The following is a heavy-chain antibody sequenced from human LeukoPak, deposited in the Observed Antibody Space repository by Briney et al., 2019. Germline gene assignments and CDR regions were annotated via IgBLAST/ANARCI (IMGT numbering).Heavy chain of an antibody. V-gene: IGHV4-30-2*01. CDR3: ARDRELGY. Sequence: SETLSLTCTVSGGSISSGGYYWSWIRQPPGKGLEWIGYIYHSGSTYYNPSLKSRVTISVDRSKNQFSLKLTSVTAADTAVYYCARDRELGYGGQGPLVTVSS. J-gene: IGHJ4*02. CDR2: IYHSGST. CDR1: GGSISSGGYY. D-gene: IGHD3-10*01.